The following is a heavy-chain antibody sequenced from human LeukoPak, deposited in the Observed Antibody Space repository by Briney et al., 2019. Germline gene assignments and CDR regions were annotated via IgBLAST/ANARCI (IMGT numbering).Heavy chain of an antibody. Sequence: GGSLRLPCAASGFTFSNYVMNWVRQAPGKGLEWVSAISGSGGSTYYADSVKGRFTISRDNSRNTLYLQMSSLRAEDTAVYYCAKVPITVTRNFDYWGQGTLVTVSS. D-gene: IGHD4-17*01. J-gene: IGHJ4*02. CDR1: GFTFSNYV. CDR3: AKVPITVTRNFDY. V-gene: IGHV3-23*01. CDR2: ISGSGGST.